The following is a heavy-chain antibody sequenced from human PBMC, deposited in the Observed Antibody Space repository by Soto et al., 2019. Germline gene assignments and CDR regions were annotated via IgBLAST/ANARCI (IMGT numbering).Heavy chain of an antibody. CDR3: ARVLPGYSGYDQNLDC. J-gene: IGHJ4*02. CDR2: ILPIFGTA. Sequence: QVQLVQSGAEVKKPGSSVKVSCQASGGTFSSYAISWVRQAPGQGLEWMGGILPIFGTANYAQKLQGRVTRAADESTSTAYMGLSSLRSEDTAVYDCARVLPGYSGYDQNLDCWCQGTLVTVSS. CDR1: GGTFSSYA. D-gene: IGHD5-12*01. V-gene: IGHV1-69*01.